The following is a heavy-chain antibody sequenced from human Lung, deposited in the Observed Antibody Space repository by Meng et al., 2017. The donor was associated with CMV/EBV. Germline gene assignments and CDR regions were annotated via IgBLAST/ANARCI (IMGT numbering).Heavy chain of an antibody. J-gene: IGHJ6*02. V-gene: IGHV3-48*03. CDR3: ARGFGEPTMDV. CDR2: ISSSGSTI. D-gene: IGHD3-16*01. CDR1: GFAFSSFE. Sequence: GESXKISCAASGFAFSSFEMNWVRQAPGKGLEWVSYISSSGSTIYYADSVKGRFTISRDNSKNSLYVQINSLRAEDTAVYYCARGFGEPTMDVWGQGPTVTVSS.